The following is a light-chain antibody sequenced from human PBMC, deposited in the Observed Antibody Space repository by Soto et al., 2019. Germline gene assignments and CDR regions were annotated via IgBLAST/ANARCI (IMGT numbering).Light chain of an antibody. Sequence: DIVMTQSPESLTVSLGERATINCKSSQSLLSRSTNKNYLAWYQQKPGQPPRFIYGTSIRESGVPDRFSGSGSDTNFTLTISGLQAEDVAVYFCQQYYSTPYTFGQGTKLEIK. V-gene: IGKV4-1*01. CDR2: GTS. CDR1: QSLLSRSTNKNY. CDR3: QQYYSTPYT. J-gene: IGKJ2*01.